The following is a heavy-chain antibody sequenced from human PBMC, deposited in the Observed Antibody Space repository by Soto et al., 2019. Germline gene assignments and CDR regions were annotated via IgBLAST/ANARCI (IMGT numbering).Heavy chain of an antibody. CDR3: ESVAVYYYYMDV. J-gene: IGHJ6*03. D-gene: IGHD6-19*01. Sequence: EVQLVESGGGLVQPGGSLRLSCAASGFTFSSYWMSWVRQAPGKGLEWVANIKQDGSEKYYVDSVKGRFTISRDNAKNSLYLQMNSLRAEDTAVYYCESVAVYYYYMDVWGKGTTVTVSS. CDR1: GFTFSSYW. CDR2: IKQDGSEK. V-gene: IGHV3-7*01.